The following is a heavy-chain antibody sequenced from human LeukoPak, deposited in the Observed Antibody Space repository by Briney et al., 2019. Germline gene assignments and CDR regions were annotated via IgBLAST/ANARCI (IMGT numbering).Heavy chain of an antibody. Sequence: PSETLSLTCTVSGGSISSYYWSWIRQPPGKGLEWIGYIYYSGSTNYNPSLKSRVTISVDTSKNQFSLRLRSVTAADSAVYYCARAGRGGGMFWGQGTLVTVSS. J-gene: IGHJ4*02. V-gene: IGHV4-59*12. D-gene: IGHD2-15*01. CDR2: IYYSGST. CDR3: ARAGRGGGMF. CDR1: GGSISSYY.